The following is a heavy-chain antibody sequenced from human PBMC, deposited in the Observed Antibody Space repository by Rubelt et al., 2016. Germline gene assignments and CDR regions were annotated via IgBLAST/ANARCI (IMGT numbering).Heavy chain of an antibody. Sequence: QVQLQQWGAGLLKPSETLSLTCAVYGGSFSGYYWSWIRQPPGKGLEWIGEINHSGSTNYNPSLKSRVTISVDTSKNQFSLKLSSVTAADTAGYYCARGSTADAFDIWGQGTMVTVSS. J-gene: IGHJ3*02. D-gene: IGHD6-13*01. CDR1: GGSFSGYY. V-gene: IGHV4-34*01. CDR3: ARGSTADAFDI. CDR2: INHSGST.